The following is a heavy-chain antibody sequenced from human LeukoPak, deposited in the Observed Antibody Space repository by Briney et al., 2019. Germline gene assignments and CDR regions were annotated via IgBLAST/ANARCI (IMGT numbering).Heavy chain of an antibody. J-gene: IGHJ4*02. Sequence: ASVKVSCKASGYTFSNYGISWVRQAPGQGLEWMGWINTYNDYTNYARKLQGRVTMTTETSTSTAYMELRSLRSDDTAVYYCARGQDLGPELFDYWGQGTLVTVSS. V-gene: IGHV1-18*01. CDR2: INTYNDYT. CDR1: GYTFSNYG. CDR3: ARGQDLGPELFDY. D-gene: IGHD1-14*01.